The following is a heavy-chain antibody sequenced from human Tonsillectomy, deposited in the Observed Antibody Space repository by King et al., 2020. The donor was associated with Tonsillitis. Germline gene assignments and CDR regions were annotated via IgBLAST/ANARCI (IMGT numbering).Heavy chain of an antibody. V-gene: IGHV3-7*03. CDR2: IKQDGSEK. CDR3: ARMRGIAVADAGGGYFDY. J-gene: IGHJ4*02. Sequence: VQLVESGGGLVQPGGSLRLSCADSGFTFSNYWMSWVRQAPGKGLEWVANIKQDGSEKYYEDSVKGRFTISRDNAKNSLYLQVNSLRAEDTAVYYCARMRGIAVADAGGGYFDYWGQGTLVTVSS. CDR1: GFTFSNYW. D-gene: IGHD6-19*01.